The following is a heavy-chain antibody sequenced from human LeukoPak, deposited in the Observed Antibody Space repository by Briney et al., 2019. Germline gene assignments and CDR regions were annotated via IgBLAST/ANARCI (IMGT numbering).Heavy chain of an antibody. D-gene: IGHD1-14*01. CDR1: GFTFSSYG. CDR3: ARGPWVTDYYFDY. J-gene: IGHJ4*02. CDR2: IWYDGSNK. Sequence: GGSLRLSCAASGFTFSSYGMHWVRQAPGKGLEWVAVIWYDGSNKYYADSVKGRFTISRDNSKNTLYLQMNSLRAEDTAVYYCARGPWVTDYYFDYWGQGTLVTVSS. V-gene: IGHV3-33*01.